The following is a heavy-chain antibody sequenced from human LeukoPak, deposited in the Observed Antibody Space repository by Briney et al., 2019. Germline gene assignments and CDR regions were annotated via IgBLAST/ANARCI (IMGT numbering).Heavy chain of an antibody. CDR1: GLTFSTYA. D-gene: IGHD2-8*02. J-gene: IGHJ4*02. V-gene: IGHV3-23*01. CDR2: ISGNGGAT. CDR3: ARDLPVGDYFDY. Sequence: GSLRLSRAASGLTFSTYAMSWVRQAPGKGLEWVSTISGNGGATYYADSVKGRFTLSRDNSENTLYLQMNSLRADDTAVYYCARDLPVGDYFDYWGQGTLVTVSS.